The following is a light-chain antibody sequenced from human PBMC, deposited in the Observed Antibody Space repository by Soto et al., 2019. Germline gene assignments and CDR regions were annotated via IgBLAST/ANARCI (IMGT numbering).Light chain of an antibody. Sequence: QPVLTQPPSVSGAPGQRVTISCTGSSSNIGADYHVHWYQQLPGTAPKLLIYTNTNRPSGVPDRFSASKSGTSASLAITGLQAEDEAAYYCQSYDISLSAWVFGGGTKLTVL. CDR2: TNT. J-gene: IGLJ2*01. CDR1: SSNIGADYH. CDR3: QSYDISLSAWV. V-gene: IGLV1-40*01.